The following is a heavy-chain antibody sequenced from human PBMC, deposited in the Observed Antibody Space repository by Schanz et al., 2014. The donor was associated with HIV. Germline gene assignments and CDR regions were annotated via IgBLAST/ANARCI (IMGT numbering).Heavy chain of an antibody. Sequence: VQLVESGGGVVQPGRSLRLSCAASGFTLNSYGMHWVRQAPGKGLEWVSSINSGGGDKLYANSMKGRFTISRDNAKNSLYLQMNSLRAEDTAVYYCVRETPSGVDYFDYWGQGSLVTVSS. V-gene: IGHV3-21*06. CDR1: GFTLNSYG. CDR2: INSGGGDK. D-gene: IGHD3-10*01. CDR3: VRETPSGVDYFDY. J-gene: IGHJ4*02.